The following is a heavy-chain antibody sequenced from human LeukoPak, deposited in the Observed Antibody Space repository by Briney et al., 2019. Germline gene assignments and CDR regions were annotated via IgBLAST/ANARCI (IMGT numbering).Heavy chain of an antibody. D-gene: IGHD3-10*01. Sequence: SETLSLTCTVSAGSISSSSYSWGWIRQPPGKGLEWIGSIYYSGSTYYNPSLKSRVTISVDTSKNQFSLKLSSVTAADTAVYYCARDRDYYGSGSIDYWGQGTLVTVSS. CDR2: IYYSGST. CDR1: AGSISSSSYS. J-gene: IGHJ4*02. CDR3: ARDRDYYGSGSIDY. V-gene: IGHV4-39*07.